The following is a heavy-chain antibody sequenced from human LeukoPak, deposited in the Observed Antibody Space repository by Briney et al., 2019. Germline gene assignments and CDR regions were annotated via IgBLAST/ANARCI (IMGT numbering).Heavy chain of an antibody. CDR1: GYTFTSYY. CDR2: INPNGGST. V-gene: IGHV1-46*01. D-gene: IGHD3-22*01. Sequence: ASVKVSCKASGYTFTSYYIHWVRQAPGQGFEWMGLINPNGGSTDYAQKLQGRVTMTTDTSTSTAYMELRSLRSDDTAVYYCARDRNPDYYYDSSGYYYWGQGTLVTVSS. J-gene: IGHJ4*02. CDR3: ARDRNPDYYYDSSGYYY.